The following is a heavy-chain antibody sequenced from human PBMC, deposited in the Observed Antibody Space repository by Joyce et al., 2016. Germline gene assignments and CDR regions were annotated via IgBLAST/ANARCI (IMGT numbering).Heavy chain of an antibody. CDR2: IEPRDSYT. J-gene: IGHJ5*02. CDR1: GYSFTSHW. D-gene: IGHD3-10*02. Sequence: EVQLVQSGAEVKKPGESLRISCKGSGYSFTSHWISWVRQMPGKGLEWMGRIEPRDSYTDYSPSFEGHVTISVDKTISAAYLQWSSLSASDTAIYYCARHVTDWFDPWGQGTLVTVSS. CDR3: ARHVTDWFDP. V-gene: IGHV5-10-1*03.